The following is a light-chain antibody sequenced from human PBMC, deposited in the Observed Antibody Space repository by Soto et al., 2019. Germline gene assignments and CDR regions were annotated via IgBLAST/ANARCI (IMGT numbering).Light chain of an antibody. CDR3: QHYDSFSRT. V-gene: IGKV1-5*03. J-gene: IGKJ1*01. CDR2: KAA. CDR1: DNIGPW. Sequence: DIPMTQSPSTLSASVGDRVAITCRASDNIGPWVAWYQQKPGKAPKLLIFKAANLADEVPSRFAGSGSGTDFTLTITRLHPDDFATYYCQHYDSFSRTFGQGTKVEV.